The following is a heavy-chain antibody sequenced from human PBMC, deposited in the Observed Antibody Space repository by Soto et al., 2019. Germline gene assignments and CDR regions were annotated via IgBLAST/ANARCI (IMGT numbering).Heavy chain of an antibody. CDR1: GGSISSGDYY. Sequence: PSETLSLTCIVSGGSISSGDYYWNWIRQPPGKGLEWIGYIYNSESTYYIPSLKSRVTISLDSSKNHFSLKLTSVTAADTAVYYCARASGYSSLFDYWGLGTLVTVYS. D-gene: IGHD5-18*01. J-gene: IGHJ4*02. V-gene: IGHV4-30-4*01. CDR3: ARASGYSSLFDY. CDR2: IYNSEST.